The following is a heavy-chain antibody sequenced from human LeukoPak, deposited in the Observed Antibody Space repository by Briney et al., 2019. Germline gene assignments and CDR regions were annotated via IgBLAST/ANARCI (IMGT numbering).Heavy chain of an antibody. D-gene: IGHD3-22*01. Sequence: GGSLRLSCAASGFTFSSYAMHWVRQAPGKRLEWVAVISYDGSNKYYADSVKGRFTISRDNSKNTLYLQMNSLRAEDTAVYYCARIWWSYYDSSGYQHFDYWGQGTLVTVSS. V-gene: IGHV3-30*04. CDR1: GFTFSSYA. J-gene: IGHJ4*02. CDR3: ARIWWSYYDSSGYQHFDY. CDR2: ISYDGSNK.